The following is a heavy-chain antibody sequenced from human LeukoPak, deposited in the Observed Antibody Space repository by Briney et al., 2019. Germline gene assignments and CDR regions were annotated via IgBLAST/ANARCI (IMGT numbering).Heavy chain of an antibody. CDR2: INPKNGDT. Sequence: ASVKVSCKASGYTFTNYYIHWVRQAPGQGLQWMGWINPKNGDTHYTQKFQDRVTMTSDTSISTLYMELSRLRSDDTAIYYCARRGSYFDSWGQGTLVTVSS. D-gene: IGHD3-10*01. CDR3: ARRGSYFDS. CDR1: GYTFTNYY. J-gene: IGHJ4*02. V-gene: IGHV1-2*02.